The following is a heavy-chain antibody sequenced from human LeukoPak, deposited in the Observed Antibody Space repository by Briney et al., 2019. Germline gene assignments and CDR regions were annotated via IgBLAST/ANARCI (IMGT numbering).Heavy chain of an antibody. CDR1: GYTFTSYY. D-gene: IGHD3-10*01. CDR2: INPSGGST. J-gene: IGHJ6*02. Sequence: ASVKVSCKASGYTFTSYYMHWVRQAPGQGLEWMGIINPSGGSTSYAQKFQGRVTMTRDTSTSTVYMELSSLRSKDTAVYYCAREGAYYGSGSYYRGYYYYGMDVWGQGTTVTVSS. V-gene: IGHV1-46*01. CDR3: AREGAYYGSGSYYRGYYYYGMDV.